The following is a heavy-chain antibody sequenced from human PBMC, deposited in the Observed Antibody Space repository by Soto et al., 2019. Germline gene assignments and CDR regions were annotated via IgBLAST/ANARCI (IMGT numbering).Heavy chain of an antibody. Sequence: SGPTLVNPTQTLTLTCSLSGFLVSSNGARVGWIRQPPGKALQWLALIYWDDDKKYNPSLKSRLTITKDTSENQVVLTLTDVDPADTATYYCVHGTLGSYGHVYFDYWGQGTLVTVSS. J-gene: IGHJ4*02. V-gene: IGHV2-5*02. CDR3: VHGTLGSYGHVYFDY. CDR2: IYWDDDK. D-gene: IGHD5-18*01. CDR1: GFLVSSNGAR.